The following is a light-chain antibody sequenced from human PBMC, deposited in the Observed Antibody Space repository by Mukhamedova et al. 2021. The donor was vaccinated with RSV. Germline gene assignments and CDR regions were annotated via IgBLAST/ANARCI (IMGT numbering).Light chain of an antibody. J-gene: IGKJ1*01. V-gene: IGKV1-27*01. Sequence: WYQRRVHGQVPNLLIYAASTLQSGVPSQFSGSGSGTDFTLTISGLQPEDVATYYCQKYNIAPWTFGQGTKVEIK. CDR2: AAS. CDR3: QKYNIAPWT.